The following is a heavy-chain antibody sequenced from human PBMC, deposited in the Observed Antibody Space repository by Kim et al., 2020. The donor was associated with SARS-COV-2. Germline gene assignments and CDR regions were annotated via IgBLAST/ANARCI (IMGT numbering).Heavy chain of an antibody. CDR2: ISAYNGNT. D-gene: IGHD3-16*01. CDR3: ATRGSRGRGLVLYDYYYGMDV. CDR1: GYTFTSYG. V-gene: IGHV1-18*01. J-gene: IGHJ6*02. Sequence: ASVKVSCKASGYTFTSYGISWVRQAPGQGLEWMGWISAYNGNTNYAQKLQGRVTMTTDTSTSTAYMELRSLRSDDTAVYYCATRGSRGRGLVLYDYYYGMDVWGQGTTVTVSS.